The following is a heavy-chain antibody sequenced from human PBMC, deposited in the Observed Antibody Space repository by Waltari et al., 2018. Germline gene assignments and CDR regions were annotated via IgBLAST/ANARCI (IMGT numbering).Heavy chain of an antibody. D-gene: IGHD3-10*01. J-gene: IGHJ6*02. CDR1: GFRFSNYL. V-gene: IGHV3-74*01. Sequence: EEQLLESGGGLVQPGDSLRLSCAGSGFRFSNYLMNWVRQAPGRGLVWVARSGNDETRISYADSVKGRFTISRDNAKNKVYLKMKRLRVEDTAVYYCARLAPRTYRSPVPGRHYYYGMDVWGQGTTVTVSS. CDR2: SGNDETRI. CDR3: ARLAPRTYRSPVPGRHYYYGMDV.